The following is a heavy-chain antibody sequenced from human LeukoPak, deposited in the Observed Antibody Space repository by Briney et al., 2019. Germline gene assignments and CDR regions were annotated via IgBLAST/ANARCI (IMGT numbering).Heavy chain of an antibody. CDR1: GFTVSSNY. V-gene: IGHV3-66*01. Sequence: GGSLRLSCAASGFTVSSNYMSWVRQAPGKGLEWVSLIYSGGSTYYADSVKCRVTISRDDSKNTLYLQMNSLRAEDTAVYYCARGILDYYYGMDVWGQGTTVTVSS. CDR2: IYSGGST. J-gene: IGHJ6*02. CDR3: ARGILDYYYGMDV.